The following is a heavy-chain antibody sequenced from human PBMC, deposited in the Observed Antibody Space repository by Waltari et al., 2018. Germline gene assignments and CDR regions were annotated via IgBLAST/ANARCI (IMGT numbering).Heavy chain of an antibody. Sequence: QLQLQESGPRLVKPAETLSLTCTGSGDSVSSGPSFWAWIRQPPGKGLEWLGSMFYSGTTYHNSSLKSRVTISVDTSKNQVSLQLKSVTAADTAVYFCARDRSGTINSFDPWGRGTLVTVSS. CDR3: ARDRSGTINSFDP. D-gene: IGHD1-26*01. V-gene: IGHV4-39*07. CDR2: MFYSGTT. CDR1: GDSVSSGPSF. J-gene: IGHJ5*02.